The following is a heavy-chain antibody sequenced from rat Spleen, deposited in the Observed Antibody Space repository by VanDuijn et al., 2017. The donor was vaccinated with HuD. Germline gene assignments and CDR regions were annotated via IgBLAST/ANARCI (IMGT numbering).Heavy chain of an antibody. Sequence: SLTCSVTFYSITSSYKWTWIRQFPGNKLEWMGYINNAGSTNYNPSLKSRISITRDTSKNQFFLQVNSVATEDTATYYCARSPYNTHWFVYWGQGALVSVSS. J-gene: IGHJ3*01. CDR3: ARSPYNTHWFVY. CDR2: INNAGST. V-gene: IGHV3-3*01. D-gene: IGHD1-10*01. CDR1: FYSITSSYK.